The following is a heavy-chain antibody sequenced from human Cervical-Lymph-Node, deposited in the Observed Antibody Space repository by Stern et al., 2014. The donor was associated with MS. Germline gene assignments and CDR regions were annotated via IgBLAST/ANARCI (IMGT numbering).Heavy chain of an antibody. Sequence: VQLVESGGGVVQPGRSLRLSCAASGFSFSRYAMHWVRQAPGKGLEWVALIWYDGSNPYYADSVTGRFTISRDNFKNTLYLQMNSLIAEDTAVYYCASAYSSSHYYFDYWGQGTLVTVSS. CDR1: GFSFSRYA. J-gene: IGHJ4*02. CDR2: IWYDGSNP. CDR3: ASAYSSSHYYFDY. D-gene: IGHD6-13*01. V-gene: IGHV3-33*01.